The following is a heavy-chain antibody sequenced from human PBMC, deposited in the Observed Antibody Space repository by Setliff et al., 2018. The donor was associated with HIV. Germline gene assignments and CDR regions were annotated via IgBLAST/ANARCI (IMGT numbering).Heavy chain of an antibody. CDR1: GGSMSTHY. Sequence: SETLSLTCTVSGGSMSTHYWSWIRQTPGKGLEWIGHIYTTGSTHYNPSLRSRVTISIDTSKSHFSLRLKSVTAADTALYYCASGSPFDGFDMWGQGTMVTISS. V-gene: IGHV4-59*11. D-gene: IGHD1-26*01. J-gene: IGHJ3*02. CDR2: IYTTGST. CDR3: ASGSPFDGFDM.